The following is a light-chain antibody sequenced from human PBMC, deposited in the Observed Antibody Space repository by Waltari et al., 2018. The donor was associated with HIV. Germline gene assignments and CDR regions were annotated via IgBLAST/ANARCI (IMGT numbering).Light chain of an antibody. J-gene: IGLJ3*02. CDR2: EVN. Sequence: QSALTQPASVSGYPGQSLTISCTGTGSDDGHDTLVSWYRHHPGKAPKFSVYEVNKRPSGVSNRFSGSKSGNTASLTISGLQAEDEADYYCCSRVANDISWVFGGGTKLTVL. V-gene: IGLV2-23*02. CDR1: GSDDGHDTL. CDR3: CSRVANDISWV.